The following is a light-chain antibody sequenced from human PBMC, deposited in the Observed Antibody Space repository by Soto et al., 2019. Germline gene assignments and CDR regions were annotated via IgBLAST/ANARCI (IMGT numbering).Light chain of an antibody. J-gene: IGKJ5*01. CDR3: QQRSNWPIT. CDR2: DTS. CDR1: HSLDSY. V-gene: IGKV3-11*01. Sequence: ETVLTQSPATLSLSPGERATLSCRASHSLDSYLAWYQKKPGQPPRLLIYDTSNRASGIPARFSGSGSGTDFTLTISSLEPEDFAVYYCQQRSNWPITFGQGTRLEI.